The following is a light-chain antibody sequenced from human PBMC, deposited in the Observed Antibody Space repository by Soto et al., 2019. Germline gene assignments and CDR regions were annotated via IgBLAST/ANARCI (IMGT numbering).Light chain of an antibody. Sequence: EILMTQSPATLSVSRGESATLSCRASQSVSSNLAWHQQKPGQAPRILMYDASTRATGISARFSGSGSGTEITLTISSLQSEDFAVYYCQQYNSWPLTFGGGTKVDIK. CDR1: QSVSSN. CDR2: DAS. CDR3: QQYNSWPLT. J-gene: IGKJ4*01. V-gene: IGKV3-15*01.